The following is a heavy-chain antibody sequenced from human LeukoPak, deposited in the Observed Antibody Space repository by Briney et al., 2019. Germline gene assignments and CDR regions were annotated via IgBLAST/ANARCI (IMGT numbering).Heavy chain of an antibody. CDR2: ISDRGSRT. J-gene: IGHJ4*02. CDR1: GITLSNYG. V-gene: IGHV3-23*01. CDR3: AKRGVVIRVILVGFHKEAYYFDS. D-gene: IGHD3-22*01. Sequence: GGSLRLSCAVSGITLSNYGMSWVRQAPGKGLEWVAGISDRGSRTNYADSVKGRFTISTDHPKNTLYLQMNSLRAEDTAVYFCAKRGVVIRVILVGFHKEAYYFDSWGQGALVTVSS.